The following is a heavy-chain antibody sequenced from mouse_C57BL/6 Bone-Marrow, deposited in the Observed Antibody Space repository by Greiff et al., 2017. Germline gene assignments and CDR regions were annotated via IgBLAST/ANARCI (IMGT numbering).Heavy chain of an antibody. Sequence: QVQLQQSGAELVRPGTSVKMSCKASGYTFTNYWIGWAKQRPGKGLEWIGQIYPGDGDTNYNGKFKGKATLTADKSSSTAYMQLSSLTSEDSAVYFCARSYYGSIPFAYGGQGTLVTVSA. CDR2: IYPGDGDT. CDR3: ARSYYGSIPFAY. CDR1: GYTFTNYW. V-gene: IGHV1-63*01. J-gene: IGHJ3*01. D-gene: IGHD1-1*01.